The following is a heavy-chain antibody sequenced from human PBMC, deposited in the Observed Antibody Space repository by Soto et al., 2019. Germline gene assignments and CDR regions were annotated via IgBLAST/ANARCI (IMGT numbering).Heavy chain of an antibody. V-gene: IGHV4-30-4*08. CDR2: IYYSGDT. CDR1: GGSIISGDYY. J-gene: IGHJ6*02. CDR3: ARDLQYGRVFYGMYV. Sequence: PSETLSRTCTVSGGSIISGDYYWSWILQPPGKGLEWIGYIYYSGDTSYNPSLKSRVTISIDTSKNQFSLKLSSVTAADTAVYYCARDLQYGRVFYGMYVWGQGTTVTVSS. D-gene: IGHD1-1*01.